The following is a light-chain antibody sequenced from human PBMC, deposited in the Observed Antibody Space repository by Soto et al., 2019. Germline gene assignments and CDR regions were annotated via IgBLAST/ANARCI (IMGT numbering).Light chain of an antibody. J-gene: IGKJ1*01. V-gene: IGKV1-5*03. Sequence: DIQMTQSPSTLSASVGDRVTITCRASQSVSSWVAWYHLKPGKAPKLLIYKASTLETGVPSRFSGSGSRTKFTLTISSLQPDDFATYYCQHYASFSGTFGQGTKVEIK. CDR3: QHYASFSGT. CDR2: KAS. CDR1: QSVSSW.